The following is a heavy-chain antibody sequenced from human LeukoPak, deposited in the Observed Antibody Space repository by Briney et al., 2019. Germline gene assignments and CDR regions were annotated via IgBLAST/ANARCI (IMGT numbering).Heavy chain of an antibody. Sequence: GRSLRLSCAASGFTFSSYGMHWVRQAPGKGLEWVAVISYDGSNKYYADSVKGRFTISRDNSKNTLYLQMNSLRAEDTAVYYCAKGETEAGIAVAEYFDYWGQGTLVTVSS. CDR1: GFTFSSYG. CDR2: ISYDGSNK. D-gene: IGHD6-19*01. CDR3: AKGETEAGIAVAEYFDY. J-gene: IGHJ4*02. V-gene: IGHV3-30*18.